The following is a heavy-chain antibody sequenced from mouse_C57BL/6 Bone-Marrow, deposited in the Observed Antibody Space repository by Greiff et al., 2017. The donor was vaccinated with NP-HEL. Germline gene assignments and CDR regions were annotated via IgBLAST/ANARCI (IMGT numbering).Heavy chain of an antibody. J-gene: IGHJ3*01. V-gene: IGHV1-69*01. CDR2: IDPSDSYT. CDR1: GYTFTSYW. Sequence: QVQLQQPGAELVMPGASVKLSCKASGYTFTSYWMHWVKQRPGQGLEWIGEIDPSDSYTNYNQKFKGKSTLTVDKSSSTAYMQLSSLTSEDSAVDYCAREDYDGFAYWGQGTLVTVSA. CDR3: AREDYDGFAY. D-gene: IGHD2-4*01.